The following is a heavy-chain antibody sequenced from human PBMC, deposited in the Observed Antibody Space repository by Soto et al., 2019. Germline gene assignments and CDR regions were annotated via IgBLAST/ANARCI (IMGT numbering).Heavy chain of an antibody. CDR3: ARHGEGYCSSTSCPHNTFTYYYYGMDV. J-gene: IGHJ6*02. CDR1: GYSFTSYW. D-gene: IGHD2-2*01. CDR2: IDPSDSYT. Sequence: PGESLKISCKGSGYSFTSYWISWVRQMPGKGLEWMGRIDPSDSYTNYSPSFQGHVTISADKSISTAYLQWSSLKASDTAMYYCARHGEGYCSSTSCPHNTFTYYYYGMDVWGQGTTVTVSS. V-gene: IGHV5-10-1*01.